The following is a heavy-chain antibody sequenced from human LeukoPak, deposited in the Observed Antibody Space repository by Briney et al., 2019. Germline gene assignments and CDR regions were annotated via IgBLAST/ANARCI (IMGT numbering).Heavy chain of an antibody. J-gene: IGHJ4*01. CDR1: GGSLSSSSYY. V-gene: IGHV4-39*06. CDR2: INHSGSTT. Sequence: SETLSLTRTVSGGSLSSSSYYWGWIRQPPGKGLEWIGEINHSGSTTNHTPTLKRRGTMPVHTSKNQFALKQSSVTAASAAVYYCARKSGYARDDWGQGTLVTVSS. D-gene: IGHD5-12*01. CDR3: ARKSGYARDD.